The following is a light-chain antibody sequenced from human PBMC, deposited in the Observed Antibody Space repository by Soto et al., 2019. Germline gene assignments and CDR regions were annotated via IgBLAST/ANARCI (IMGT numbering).Light chain of an antibody. V-gene: IGLV1-40*01. CDR1: SSNIGAGYD. CDR3: QSYDSSLSAVV. Sequence: QSVLTQPPSVSGAPGQRVTISCTGSSSNIGAGYDVHWYQQLPGTAPKLLIYGNSNRPSGVPDRFSGSKSGASASLAITGVQAEDEADYYCQSYDSSLSAVVFGGGTKRTVL. J-gene: IGLJ2*01. CDR2: GNS.